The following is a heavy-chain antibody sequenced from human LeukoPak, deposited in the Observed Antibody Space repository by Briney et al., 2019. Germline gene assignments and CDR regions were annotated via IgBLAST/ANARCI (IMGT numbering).Heavy chain of an antibody. CDR1: GGTFSSYA. Sequence: SVKVSCKASGGTFSSYAISWVRQAPGQGLEWMGGIIPIFGTANYAQKFQGRVTITTDESTSTAYMELSSLRSEDTAVYYCARVGSGSYREGYFDYWGQGTLVTVSS. J-gene: IGHJ4*02. D-gene: IGHD1-26*01. CDR2: IIPIFGTA. V-gene: IGHV1-69*05. CDR3: ARVGSGSYREGYFDY.